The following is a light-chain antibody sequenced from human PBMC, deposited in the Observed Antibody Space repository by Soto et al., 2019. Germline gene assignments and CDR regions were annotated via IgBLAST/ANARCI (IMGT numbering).Light chain of an antibody. V-gene: IGLV2-14*03. CDR1: SSDVGGYNY. CDR3: SSYTGSSTRVV. CDR2: DVS. Sequence: QSVLTQPASVSGSPGQSITISCTGTSSDVGGYNYVSWYQQHPGKAPKLMIYDVSNRPSGVSDRFSGSKSGNTASLIISVLQAEDEADYYCSSYTGSSTRVVFGGGTKLTVL. J-gene: IGLJ2*01.